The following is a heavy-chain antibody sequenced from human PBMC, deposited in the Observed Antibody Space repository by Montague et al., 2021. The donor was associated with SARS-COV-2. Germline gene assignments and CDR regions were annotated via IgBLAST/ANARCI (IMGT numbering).Heavy chain of an antibody. CDR3: AKSPRAYSYAFDY. D-gene: IGHD5-18*01. Sequence: SLRLSCAASGFTFNTYAMSWVRQAPGKGLEWASVIYSGGSNTYYADSVKGRFTISRDNSKNTLYLQMNRLRAEDTAVYYCAKSPRAYSYAFDYWGQGTLVTVSS. CDR2: IYSGGSNT. CDR1: GFTFNTYA. V-gene: IGHV3-23*03. J-gene: IGHJ4*02.